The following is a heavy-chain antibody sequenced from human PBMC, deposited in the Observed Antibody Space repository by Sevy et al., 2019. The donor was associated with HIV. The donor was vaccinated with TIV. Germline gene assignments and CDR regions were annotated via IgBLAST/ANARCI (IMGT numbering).Heavy chain of an antibody. CDR3: AKRDLNHQFLLDF. V-gene: IGHV3-30*18. Sequence: GGSLRLSCAASEFTFDRYFMHWVRQAPGKGLEWLAVISGDGSDTSYADSLRGRFTISRDNSKNTLFLQMNRLGTEDTDVYFCAKRDLNHQFLLDFWGQGTLVTVSS. J-gene: IGHJ4*02. CDR2: ISGDGSDT. CDR1: EFTFDRYF. D-gene: IGHD2-21*01.